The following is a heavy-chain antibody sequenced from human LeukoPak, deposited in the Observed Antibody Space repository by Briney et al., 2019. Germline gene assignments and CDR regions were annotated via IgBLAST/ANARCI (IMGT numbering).Heavy chain of an antibody. D-gene: IGHD2-2*01. V-gene: IGHV7-4-1*02. J-gene: IGHJ4*02. Sequence: ASVKVSCKASGYTFTSYAMNWVRQAPGQGLGWMGWINTNTGNPTYAQGFTGRFVFSLDTSVSTAYLQISSLKAEDTAVYYCARDVVVPAAGHFDYWGQGTLVTVSS. CDR1: GYTFTSYA. CDR2: INTNTGNP. CDR3: ARDVVVPAAGHFDY.